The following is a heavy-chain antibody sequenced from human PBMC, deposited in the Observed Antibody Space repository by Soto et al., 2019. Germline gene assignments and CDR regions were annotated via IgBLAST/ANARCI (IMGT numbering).Heavy chain of an antibody. D-gene: IGHD5-12*01. CDR3: AKDLEAKEYSGYDLFYAFDI. J-gene: IGHJ3*02. CDR1: GFTFSSYG. V-gene: IGHV3-30*18. CDR2: ISYDGSNK. Sequence: QVHLVESGGGVVQPGRSLRLSCAASGFTFSSYGMHWVRQAPGKGLEWVAVISYDGSNKYYADSVKGRFTISRDNSKNTLYLQMNSLRAEDTAVYYCAKDLEAKEYSGYDLFYAFDIWGQGTMVTVSS.